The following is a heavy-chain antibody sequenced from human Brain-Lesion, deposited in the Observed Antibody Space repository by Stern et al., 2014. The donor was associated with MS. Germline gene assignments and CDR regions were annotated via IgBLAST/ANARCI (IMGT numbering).Heavy chain of an antibody. D-gene: IGHD2-2*01. CDR2: IFNSGST. V-gene: IGHV4-61*02. J-gene: IGHJ6*02. CDR3: ARGRVVPGFQYYATDV. Sequence: VQLVESGPGLVKPSQTLSLSCTVSGGSISSGGYYWSWIRPPAGKGLEWIGRIFNSGSTSYNPSLQSRGNISKNTSKNQFSLRLNSMTAADTAVYYCARGRVVPGFQYYATDVWGQGTTVIVSS. CDR1: GGSISSGGYY.